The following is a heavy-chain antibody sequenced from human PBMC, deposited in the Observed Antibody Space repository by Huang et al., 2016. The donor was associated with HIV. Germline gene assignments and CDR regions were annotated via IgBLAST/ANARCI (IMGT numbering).Heavy chain of an antibody. CDR2: ISPNFGTA. CDR1: GGTFSSYA. Sequence: QVQLVQSGAEVKKPGSSVKVSCKASGGTFSSYALSWVRHAPGQGLEWRGGISPNFGTANNAQKYQGRVTITADESTSTAYMELSSLRSEDTAVYYCASKRGYSGYDIGYYFDYWGQGTLVTVSS. V-gene: IGHV1-69*13. D-gene: IGHD5-12*01. J-gene: IGHJ4*02. CDR3: ASKRGYSGYDIGYYFDY.